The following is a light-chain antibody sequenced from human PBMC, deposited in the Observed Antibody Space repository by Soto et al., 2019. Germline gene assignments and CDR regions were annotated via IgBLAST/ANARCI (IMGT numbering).Light chain of an antibody. V-gene: IGKV4-1*01. CDR1: QTLLYISNNKNY. Sequence: DIVMSQSPDSLAVSLGETATINCKSSQTLLYISNNKNYVAWYQQKPGQPPRLLIYSAFTRESGVPDRFSGSGSATDFTLTISNLQADDVAVYYCQKYYRTPLTFGGGTKVQIK. CDR3: QKYYRTPLT. J-gene: IGKJ4*01. CDR2: SAF.